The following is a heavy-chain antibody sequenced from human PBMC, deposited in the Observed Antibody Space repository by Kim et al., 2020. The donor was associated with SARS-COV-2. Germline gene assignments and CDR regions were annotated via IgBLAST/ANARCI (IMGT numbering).Heavy chain of an antibody. J-gene: IGHJ6*02. D-gene: IGHD4-17*01. CDR3: AKDKNADYRYGMDV. Sequence: GGALRLSCAASEFTFSTYAMSWVRQAPGKGLDWVSVIYRGGTNTYYADSVKGRFTISRDDSKNTLYLQMNSLRAEDTAVYYCAKDKNADYRYGMDVWGQGTSVTVSS. CDR2: IYRGGTNT. V-gene: IGHV3-23*03. CDR1: EFTFSTYA.